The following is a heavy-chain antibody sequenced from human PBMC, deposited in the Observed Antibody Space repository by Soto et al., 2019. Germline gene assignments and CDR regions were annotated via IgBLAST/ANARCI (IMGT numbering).Heavy chain of an antibody. CDR1: NDSIRSGTYY. CDR3: ATSQKGYNWNYFDH. J-gene: IGHJ4*02. D-gene: IGHD1-20*01. V-gene: IGHV4-39*01. Sequence: SETLSLTCTVSNDSIRSGTYYWAWIRQPPGRGLEWMGSLSYLGTTDYNPSLKSRVTISKDASKNQFSLKVSGVSAADTAVHYCATSQKGYNWNYFDHWGQGALVTVSS. CDR2: LSYLGTT.